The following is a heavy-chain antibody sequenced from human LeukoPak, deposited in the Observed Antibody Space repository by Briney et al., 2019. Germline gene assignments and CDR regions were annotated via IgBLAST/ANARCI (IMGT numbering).Heavy chain of an antibody. CDR1: GYTFSAYD. CDR2: INPKSGDT. CDR3: ARDRIAVAGTLGY. J-gene: IGHJ4*02. D-gene: IGHD6-19*01. Sequence: ASVKVSCKASGYTFSAYDMHWVRQAPGQGLDWMGWINPKSGDTKYAQKFQGRVTMTRDTSISTVYMEVSSLRSDDTALYYCARDRIAVAGTLGYWGQGTLVTVSS. V-gene: IGHV1-2*02.